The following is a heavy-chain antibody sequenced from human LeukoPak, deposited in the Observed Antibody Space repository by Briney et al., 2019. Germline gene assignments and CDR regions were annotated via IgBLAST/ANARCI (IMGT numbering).Heavy chain of an antibody. CDR2: VNPRSGNA. Sequence: ASVKVSCKASGYTFINYNINWVRQATGQGLEWMGWVNPRSGNAGYLQKFQGRLTITRDTSIDTAYMDLSSLSSEDTAVYYCARGVPLGYCTYGVCYPPYYFDYWGQGTLVTASS. D-gene: IGHD2-8*01. CDR1: GYTFINYN. CDR3: ARGVPLGYCTYGVCYPPYYFDY. V-gene: IGHV1-8*03. J-gene: IGHJ4*02.